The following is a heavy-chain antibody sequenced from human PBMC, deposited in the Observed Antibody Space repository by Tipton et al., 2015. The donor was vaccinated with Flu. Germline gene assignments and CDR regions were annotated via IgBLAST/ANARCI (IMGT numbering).Heavy chain of an antibody. J-gene: IGHJ5*01. V-gene: IGHV1-46*01. D-gene: IGHD4-23*01. CDR1: GYGFTSYS. CDR3: AREGSAGGNFDS. Sequence: QLVQSGAEVKKPGASVKVSCKASGYGFTSYSMHWVRQGPGQGLEWMGTINPRDGNTSPAQKFQGRVAMTRDTPTSTVYMELNSLRSEDTAMYYCAREGSAGGNFDSWGQGILVTVSS. CDR2: INPRDGNT.